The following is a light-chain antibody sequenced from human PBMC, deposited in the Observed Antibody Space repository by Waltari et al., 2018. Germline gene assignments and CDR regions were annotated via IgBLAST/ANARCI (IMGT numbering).Light chain of an antibody. V-gene: IGKV1-33*01. J-gene: IGKJ2*01. CDR1: KDIRKN. CDR3: QHYNNLPYT. Sequence: IQMTQSPSSLSASIGDRVTITCRASKDIRKNLSWFQERPGKAPKLLIYDASNLEAGVPSRFSGTGSGTDFSLTISSLQPEDSATYYCQHYNNLPYTFGRGTKLQIK. CDR2: DAS.